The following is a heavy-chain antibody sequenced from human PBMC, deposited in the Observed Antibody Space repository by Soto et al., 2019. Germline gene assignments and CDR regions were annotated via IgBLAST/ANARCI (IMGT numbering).Heavy chain of an antibody. V-gene: IGHV4-30-4*01. CDR3: ASSSLYGMDA. Sequence: SETLSLTCSVSGGSISSGYYYWSWIRQPPEKGLEWIGNIYYSGNTYYNPSLKSRLIISIDTSKNQFPLKVGSVTAADTAVYYCASSSLYGMDAWGQGTTVTVSS. J-gene: IGHJ6*02. CDR2: IYYSGNT. CDR1: GGSISSGYYY.